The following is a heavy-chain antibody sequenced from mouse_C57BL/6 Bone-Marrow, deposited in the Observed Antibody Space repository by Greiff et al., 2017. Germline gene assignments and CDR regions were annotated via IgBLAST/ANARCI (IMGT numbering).Heavy chain of an antibody. V-gene: IGHV3-6*01. D-gene: IGHD2-3*01. CDR1: GYSITSGYY. J-gene: IGHJ4*01. CDR3: ARVRWYYAMDY. CDR2: ISYDGSN. Sequence: EVQLQQSGPGLVKPSQSLSLTCSVTGYSITSGYYWNWIRQFPGNKLEWMGYISYDGSNNYNPSLKNRISITRDTSKNQFFLKLNSVTTEDTATYYCARVRWYYAMDYWGQGTSVTVSS.